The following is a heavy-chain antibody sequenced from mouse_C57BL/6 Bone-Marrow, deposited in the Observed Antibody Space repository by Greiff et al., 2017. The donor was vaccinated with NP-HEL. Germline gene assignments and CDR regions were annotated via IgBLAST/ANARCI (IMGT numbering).Heavy chain of an antibody. CDR3: ARVHLLGYYYFDD. D-gene: IGHD2-1*01. CDR1: GYTFTSYS. V-gene: IGHV1-72*01. Sequence: VQLQQPGAELVKPGASVKLSCTASGYTFTSYSMHWVKQRPGRGLEWIGRIDPSSGGTKYNEKFKGKATLTVDKPSSTAYMQLSSLTSEDSAVYYCARVHLLGYYYFDDWGKGTTVTVSS. CDR2: IDPSSGGT. J-gene: IGHJ2*01.